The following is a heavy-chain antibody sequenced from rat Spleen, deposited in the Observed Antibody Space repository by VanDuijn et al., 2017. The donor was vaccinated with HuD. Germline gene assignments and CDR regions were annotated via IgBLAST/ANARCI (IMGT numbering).Heavy chain of an antibody. J-gene: IGHJ2*01. CDR3: ARRHYGYTDYFDY. Sequence: EVQLVESGGGLVQPGRSLKLSCAASGFTFSNYYIAWVRQAPTKGLEWVAYISTGGGTTHYRDSVKGRFTISRDNAKSTLSLQMDSLRSEDTATYYCARRHYGYTDYFDYWGQGVMVTVSS. V-gene: IGHV5-27*01. D-gene: IGHD1-9*01. CDR1: GFTFSNYY. CDR2: ISTGGGTT.